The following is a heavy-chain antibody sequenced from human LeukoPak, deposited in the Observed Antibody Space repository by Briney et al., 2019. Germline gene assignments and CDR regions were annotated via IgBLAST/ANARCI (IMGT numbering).Heavy chain of an antibody. CDR2: IYYSGST. V-gene: IGHV4-59*01. Sequence: SETLSLTCTVSGGSISSYYWSWIRQPPGKGLEWLGYIYYSGSTNYSPSLKSRVTISVDTSKKQFSLKLKSVTAADTAVYYCARSQQYYYDSSGYLFDYWGQGTLVTVSS. D-gene: IGHD3-22*01. CDR1: GGSISSYY. CDR3: ARSQQYYYDSSGYLFDY. J-gene: IGHJ4*02.